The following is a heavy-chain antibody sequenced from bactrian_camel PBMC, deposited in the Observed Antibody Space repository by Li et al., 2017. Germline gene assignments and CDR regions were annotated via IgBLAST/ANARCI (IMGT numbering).Heavy chain of an antibody. CDR1: GWRYSRNC. V-gene: IGHV3S53*01. CDR3: AADLRARACWYYREYGALGMQY. D-gene: IGHD4*01. J-gene: IGHJ4*01. Sequence: HVQLVESGGGSVQAGGSLTLSCAVSGWRYSRNCMGWFRQAPGKEREGVAAPDSEGNRYYGGSVKGRFTISRDNAANTLYLQMNKLEPEDTAMYYCAADLRARACWYYREYGALGMQYWGQGTQVTVS. CDR2: PDSEGNR.